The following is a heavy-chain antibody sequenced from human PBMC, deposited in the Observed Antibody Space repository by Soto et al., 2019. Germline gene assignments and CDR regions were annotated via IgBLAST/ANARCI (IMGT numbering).Heavy chain of an antibody. J-gene: IGHJ4*02. V-gene: IGHV3-23*01. CDR1: GFTFSSFA. CDR3: ARGPSEYIWGSYLRYCDS. Sequence: EVQLLESGGGLVQPGGSLRLSCAASGFTFSSFAMNWVRQAPGKGLEWVSAISGSSGHTYYADSVKGRFIISRDNSKNTLYLQMDSLSADDTAVYYCARGPSEYIWGSYLRYCDSWGQGSLAPVSS. D-gene: IGHD3-16*02. CDR2: ISGSSGHT.